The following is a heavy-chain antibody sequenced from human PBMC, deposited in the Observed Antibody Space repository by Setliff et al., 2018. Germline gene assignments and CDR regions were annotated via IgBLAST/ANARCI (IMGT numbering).Heavy chain of an antibody. CDR1: GYSFDDYW. CDR3: ARHMTWYNWNDFRDYYYLDV. Sequence: PGESLKISCKPSGYSFDDYWIAWVRQTPGKGLEWMGMTQPRDRDVRYSPSFGGQVTISADRSTGTAYLQWSRLKASDTAIYYCARHMTWYNWNDFRDYYYLDVWGKGTAVTVSS. D-gene: IGHD1-1*01. CDR2: TQPRDRDV. V-gene: IGHV5-51*01. J-gene: IGHJ6*03.